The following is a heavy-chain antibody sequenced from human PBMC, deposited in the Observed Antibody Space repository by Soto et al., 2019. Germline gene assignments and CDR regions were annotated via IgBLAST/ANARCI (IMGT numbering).Heavy chain of an antibody. D-gene: IGHD6-13*01. Sequence: SETLSLTCAVSGGSISSSNWWSWVRQPPGKGLEWIGEIYHSGSTNYNPSLKSRVTISVDKSKNQFSLKLSSVTAADTAVYYCARYAGSSSRLQGDAFDIWGQGTMVTVSS. CDR2: IYHSGST. CDR1: GGSISSSNW. V-gene: IGHV4-4*02. J-gene: IGHJ3*02. CDR3: ARYAGSSSRLQGDAFDI.